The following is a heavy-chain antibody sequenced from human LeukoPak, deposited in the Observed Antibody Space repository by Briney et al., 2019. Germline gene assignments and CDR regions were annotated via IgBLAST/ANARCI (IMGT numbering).Heavy chain of an antibody. Sequence: GGSLRLSCAASGFTFSSYGMSWVRQAPGKGLEWVSAISGSGGSTYYADSVKGRFTISRDNSKNTLYLQMNSLRAEDTAVYYCARGSMVPYYFDYWGQGTLVTVSS. V-gene: IGHV3-23*01. CDR3: ARGSMVPYYFDY. CDR1: GFTFSSYG. D-gene: IGHD4/OR15-4a*01. CDR2: ISGSGGST. J-gene: IGHJ4*02.